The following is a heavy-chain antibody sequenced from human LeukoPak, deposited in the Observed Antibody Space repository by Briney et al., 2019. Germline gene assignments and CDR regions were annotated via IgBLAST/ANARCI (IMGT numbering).Heavy chain of an antibody. Sequence: PGGSLRLSCVASGFKFEDYAMFWVRQAPGKGLEWVAGISWTSDNVAYVDSVKGRFTISRDNGKNSLYLQMSSLREEDTAFYYCVKGSTSWFRAWFDPWGQGTLVTVSS. CDR1: GFKFEDYA. J-gene: IGHJ5*02. CDR2: ISWTSDNV. V-gene: IGHV3-9*01. CDR3: VKGSTSWFRAWFDP. D-gene: IGHD3-10*01.